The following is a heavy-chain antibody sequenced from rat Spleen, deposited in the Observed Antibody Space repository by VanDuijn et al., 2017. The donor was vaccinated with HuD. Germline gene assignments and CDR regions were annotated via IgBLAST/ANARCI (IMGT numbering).Heavy chain of an antibody. Sequence: EVQLQESGPGLVKPSQSLSLTCSVTGYSIPSTYRWNWIRKFPGNKLEWMGYINTAGTTNYNPSLKSRVSITRDTSKNQFFLQVNSVTTEDTATYYCASFSMMVSFDYWGQGVMVTVSS. J-gene: IGHJ2*01. CDR2: INTAGTT. D-gene: IGHD1-12*02. CDR3: ASFSMMVSFDY. CDR1: GYSIPSTYR. V-gene: IGHV3-3*01.